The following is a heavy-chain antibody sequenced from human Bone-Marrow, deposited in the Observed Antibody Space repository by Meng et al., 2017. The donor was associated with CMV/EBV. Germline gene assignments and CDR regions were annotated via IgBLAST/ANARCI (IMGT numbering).Heavy chain of an antibody. CDR2: ISYDGSKK. CDR3: ASGGGGSDY. CDR1: GFTFSSYA. D-gene: IGHD3-16*01. V-gene: IGHV3-30*04. J-gene: IGHJ4*02. Sequence: GGSLRLSCAASGFTFSSYAMHWVRQAPGKGLEWVAIISYDGSKKYYVDSVKGRFTISRDNSKNTLYLQMNNLRTEDTAVYYCASGGGGSDYCGQGTLVTVSS.